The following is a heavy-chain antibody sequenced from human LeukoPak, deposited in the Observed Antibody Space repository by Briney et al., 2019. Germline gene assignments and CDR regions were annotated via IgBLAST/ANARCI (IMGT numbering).Heavy chain of an antibody. V-gene: IGHV4-38-2*02. J-gene: IGHJ4*02. CDR1: GYSISSGYY. Sequence: KPSETLSLTCTVSGYSISSGYYWGWIRQPPGKGLEWIGSIYHSGSTYYNPSLKSRVTISVDTSKNQFSLKLSSVTAADTAVYYCARARWGYSYGKRQYYFDYWGQGTLVTVSS. CDR2: IYHSGST. CDR3: ARARWGYSYGKRQYYFDY. D-gene: IGHD5-18*01.